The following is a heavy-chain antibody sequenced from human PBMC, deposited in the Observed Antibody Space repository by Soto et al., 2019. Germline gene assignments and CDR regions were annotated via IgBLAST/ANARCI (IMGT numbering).Heavy chain of an antibody. J-gene: IGHJ5*02. CDR2: IDPSDSYT. CDR3: ARFSAAHYNWFDP. CDR1: GYSFTSYW. Sequence: PGESLKISCKGSGYSFTSYWISWVRQMPGKGLEWMVRIDPSDSYTNYSPSFQGHVTISADKSISTAYLQWSSLKASDTAMYYCARFSAAHYNWFDPWGQGTLVTVSS. D-gene: IGHD2-15*01. V-gene: IGHV5-10-1*01.